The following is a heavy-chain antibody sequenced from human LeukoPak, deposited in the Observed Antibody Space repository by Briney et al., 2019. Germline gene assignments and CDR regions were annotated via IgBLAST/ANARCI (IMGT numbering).Heavy chain of an antibody. Sequence: GGSLRLSCAASGFTFSSYGMSWVRQAPGKGLEWVSGISGSGDSTYYADSVKGRFTISRDNSKNTLYLQTNSLRAEDTAVYYCARRSGIAVAGAFDYWGQGTLVTVSS. CDR1: GFTFSSYG. V-gene: IGHV3-23*01. J-gene: IGHJ4*02. CDR3: ARRSGIAVAGAFDY. CDR2: ISGSGDST. D-gene: IGHD6-19*01.